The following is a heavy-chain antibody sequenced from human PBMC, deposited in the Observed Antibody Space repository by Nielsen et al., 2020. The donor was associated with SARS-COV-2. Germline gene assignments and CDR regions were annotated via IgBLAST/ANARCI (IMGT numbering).Heavy chain of an antibody. J-gene: IGHJ5*02. Sequence: SETLSLTCTVSGGSISSYYWSWIRQPSGKGLEWIGYIYYSGSTNYNPSLKSRVTISVDTSKNQFSLKLSSVTAADTAVYYCARVLGGYNLGWFDPWGQGTLVTVSS. CDR3: ARVLGGYNLGWFDP. CDR2: IYYSGST. V-gene: IGHV4-59*01. D-gene: IGHD5-24*01. CDR1: GGSISSYY.